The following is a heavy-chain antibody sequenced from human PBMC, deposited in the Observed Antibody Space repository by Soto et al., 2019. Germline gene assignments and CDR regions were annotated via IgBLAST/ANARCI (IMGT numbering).Heavy chain of an antibody. CDR2: ISSSGYI. CDR1: GFNFNSYT. J-gene: IGHJ4*02. Sequence: PGGSLRLSCAASGFNFNSYTINWVRQAPGKRLEWLSSISSSGYIFSTDSVRGRFTISRDNAKNSVYLQINSLRAEDTAVYYCARGHRVVAATHLSYYFDYWGQGTLVTVSS. D-gene: IGHD2-15*01. CDR3: ARGHRVVAATHLSYYFDY. V-gene: IGHV3-21*04.